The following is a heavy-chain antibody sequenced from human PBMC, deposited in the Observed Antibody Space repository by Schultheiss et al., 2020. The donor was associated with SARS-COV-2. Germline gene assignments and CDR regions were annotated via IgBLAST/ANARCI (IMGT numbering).Heavy chain of an antibody. Sequence: SETLSLTCTVSGGSISSYYWSWIRQPPGKGLEWIGRIYTSGSTNYNPSLKSRVTMSVDTSKNQFSLKLSSVTAADTAVYYCARSGGEVGIAAFDIWGQGTMVTVSS. CDR2: IYTSGST. D-gene: IGHD2-21*01. CDR1: GGSISSYY. CDR3: ARSGGEVGIAAFDI. J-gene: IGHJ3*02. V-gene: IGHV4-4*07.